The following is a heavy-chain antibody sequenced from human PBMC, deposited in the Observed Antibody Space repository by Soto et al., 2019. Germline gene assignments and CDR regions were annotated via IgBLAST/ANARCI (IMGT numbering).Heavy chain of an antibody. D-gene: IGHD6-19*01. J-gene: IGHJ4*02. CDR1: GFPFISYG. CDR2: ISGSGACT. Sequence: EVQLLESGGGLGQPGGSLRLDCAASGFPFISYGMTWVRQAPGEGLQWVSSISGSGACTYYADSVKGRFTISRDNSKNTLTLQMNSLRAEDTAIYYCAKYSSDWDEDYWGQGNLVTVSS. V-gene: IGHV3-23*01. CDR3: AKYSSDWDEDY.